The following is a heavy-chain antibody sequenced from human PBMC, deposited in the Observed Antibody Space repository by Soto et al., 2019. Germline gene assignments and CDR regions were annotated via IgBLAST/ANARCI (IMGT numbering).Heavy chain of an antibody. D-gene: IGHD3-22*01. CDR3: AREYDYDDSSGTDASLL. CDR1: GYTFTSYG. J-gene: IGHJ3*01. CDR2: ISAYNGNT. V-gene: IGHV1-18*04. Sequence: GAAVKVSCKASGYTFTSYGISWVRQAPGQGLEWMGWISAYNGNTNYAQKLQGRVTMTTDTSTSTAYMERRSLRSDDTAVYYCAREYDYDDSSGTDASLLWRQGRTVSV.